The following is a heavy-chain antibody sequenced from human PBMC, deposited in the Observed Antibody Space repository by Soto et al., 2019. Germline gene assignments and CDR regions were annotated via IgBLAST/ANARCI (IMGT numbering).Heavy chain of an antibody. CDR2: ISPWKGNT. Sequence: ASVKVSCKASGYTFTSYGVNWVRQAPGQGLEWMGWISPWKGNTNYAQSSQGRVTMTTDTSTSTAYMELRSLTSDDTAVYYCARDLDPSGSYYTDYWGPGTLVTVSS. J-gene: IGHJ4*02. CDR1: GYTFTSYG. CDR3: ARDLDPSGSYYTDY. D-gene: IGHD3-10*01. V-gene: IGHV1-18*01.